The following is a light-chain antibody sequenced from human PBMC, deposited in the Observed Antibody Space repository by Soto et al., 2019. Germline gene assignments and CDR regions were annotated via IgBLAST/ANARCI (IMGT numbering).Light chain of an antibody. CDR2: KVS. CDR1: QSLVYSDGDTY. J-gene: IGKJ1*01. V-gene: IGKV2-30*01. CDR3: MQGTHWPWT. Sequence: DVVMTQSPLSLPVTLGRPASIGCRSTQSLVYSDGDTYLQWFHQRPGQSPRRLIYKVSNRDSGVPARFSGSGSGTDFTLKIREVEAEDVGMYYCMQGTHWPWTFGQGTKVEI.